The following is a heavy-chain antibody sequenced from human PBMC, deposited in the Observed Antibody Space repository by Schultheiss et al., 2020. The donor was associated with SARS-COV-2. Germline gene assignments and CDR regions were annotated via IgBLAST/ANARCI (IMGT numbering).Heavy chain of an antibody. CDR3: ARDSGRRPLYGMDV. D-gene: IGHD3-10*01. V-gene: IGHV3-23*01. CDR1: GFTFSSYA. J-gene: IGHJ6*02. Sequence: GGSLRLSCAASGFTFSSYAMSWVRQAPGKGLEWVSAISGSGGSTYYADSVKGRFTISRDNAKNSLYLQMNSLRAEDTAVYYCARDSGRRPLYGMDVWGQGTTVTVSS. CDR2: ISGSGGST.